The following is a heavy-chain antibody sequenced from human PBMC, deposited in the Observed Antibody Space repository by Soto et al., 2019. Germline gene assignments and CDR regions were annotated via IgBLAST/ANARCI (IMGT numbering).Heavy chain of an antibody. CDR1: GGSFSGYY. D-gene: IGHD1-26*01. Sequence: SETLSLTCAVYGGSFSGYYCSWIRQPPGKGLEWIGEINHGGSTKYNPSLKSRVTISVDTSKNQSSLKVRSVTAADTAVYYCARGRLYGSSPFDYRGQGTLVTVSS. V-gene: IGHV4-34*01. CDR3: ARGRLYGSSPFDY. CDR2: INHGGST. J-gene: IGHJ4*02.